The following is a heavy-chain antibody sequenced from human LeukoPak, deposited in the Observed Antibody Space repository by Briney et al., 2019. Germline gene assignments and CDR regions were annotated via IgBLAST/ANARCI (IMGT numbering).Heavy chain of an antibody. CDR2: MRYDGTNK. CDR3: AGRDYYDSSGLYY. J-gene: IGHJ4*02. V-gene: IGHV3-30*02. D-gene: IGHD3-22*01. CDR1: GFTFSTYG. Sequence: GGSLRLSCATSGFTFSTYGVHWVRQAPGKGLEWVAFMRYDGTNKYYTDSVKGRFTISRDNAKNSLYLQMNSLRAEDTAVYYCAGRDYYDSSGLYYWGQGTLVTVSS.